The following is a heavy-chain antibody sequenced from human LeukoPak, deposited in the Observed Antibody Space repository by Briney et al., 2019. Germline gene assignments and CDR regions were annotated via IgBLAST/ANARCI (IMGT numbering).Heavy chain of an antibody. D-gene: IGHD3-3*01. CDR3: ARSGIFGMASPGY. CDR2: ISSSSSYI. V-gene: IGHV3-21*01. J-gene: IGHJ4*02. Sequence: GGSLRLSCAASGFTFSSYSMNWVRQAPGKGLEWISSISSSSSYIYYADSVKGRFTISRDNAKNSLYLQMNSLRAEDTAVYYCARSGIFGMASPGYWGQGTLVTVSS. CDR1: GFTFSSYS.